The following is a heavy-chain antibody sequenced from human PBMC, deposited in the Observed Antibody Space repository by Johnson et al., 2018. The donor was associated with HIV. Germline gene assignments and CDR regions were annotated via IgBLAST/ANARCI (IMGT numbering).Heavy chain of an antibody. D-gene: IGHD3-22*01. CDR3: AKEVGNYWADAFDI. J-gene: IGHJ3*02. V-gene: IGHV3-30*02. CDR1: GFTFSSYG. CDR2: VHSDGNKK. Sequence: QVQLVESGGGVVQPGRSLRLSCAASGFTFSSYGMHWVRQAPGKGLEWVAFVHSDGNKKYYADSMRGRLTISRDKSKNTVYLQMNSLRTEDTAVYYCAKEVGNYWADAFDIWGQGTVVIVSS.